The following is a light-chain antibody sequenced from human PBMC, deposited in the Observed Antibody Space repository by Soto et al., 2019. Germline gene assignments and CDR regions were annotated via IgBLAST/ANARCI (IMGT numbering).Light chain of an antibody. Sequence: DIQMTQSPSTLSASVGDRVTITCRASQSISSWLAWYQQKPGKAPKLLIYKASSLASGVPSRFSGSGSGTEFTLTISRLQPDDFATYYCQQYDTYPVTFGQGTKLEIK. CDR1: QSISSW. CDR3: QQYDTYPVT. V-gene: IGKV1-5*03. CDR2: KAS. J-gene: IGKJ2*01.